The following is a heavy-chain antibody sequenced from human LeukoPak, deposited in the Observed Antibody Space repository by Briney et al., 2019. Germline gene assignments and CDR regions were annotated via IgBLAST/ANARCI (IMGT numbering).Heavy chain of an antibody. CDR1: GFTFSSYS. CDR2: ISSSSSYI. D-gene: IGHD6-19*01. J-gene: IGHJ3*02. Sequence: GGSLRLSCAAAGFTFSSYSMNWVRQAPGKGLEWVSYISSSSSYIYYADSVKGRFTISRDNAKNSLYLQMNSLRAEDTAVYYCARPYSSGLDAFDIWGQGTMITVSS. V-gene: IGHV3-21*01. CDR3: ARPYSSGLDAFDI.